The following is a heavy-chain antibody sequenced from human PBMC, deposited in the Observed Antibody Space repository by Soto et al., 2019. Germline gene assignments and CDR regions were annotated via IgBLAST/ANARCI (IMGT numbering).Heavy chain of an antibody. CDR3: VRDTDSSRIYGIDX. J-gene: IGHJ6*02. CDR2: IWYDGSSK. V-gene: IGHV3-33*01. CDR1: GFTFSSYG. D-gene: IGHD3-22*01. Sequence: PLGSLTLACAASGFTFSSYGMHWVRQAPGKGLEWVAVIWYDGSSKYYADSVKGRFTISRDNSKNKLYLQMNSLRAEDTAVYYCVRDTDSSRIYGIDXWGQRTRVTV.